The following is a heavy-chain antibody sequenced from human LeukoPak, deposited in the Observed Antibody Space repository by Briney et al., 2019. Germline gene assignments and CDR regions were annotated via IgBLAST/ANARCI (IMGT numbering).Heavy chain of an antibody. V-gene: IGHV3-7*01. Sequence: GGSLRLSCEASGFFFGTYWMAWVRQAPGKGLEWVASIKHDAIEEHYADSVKGRFTVSRDNGRNSLYLEMKSLRVEDTAVYYCSRECEPWGQGTLVIVSS. CDR3: SRECEP. J-gene: IGHJ5*02. CDR2: IKHDAIEE. CDR1: GFFFGTYW.